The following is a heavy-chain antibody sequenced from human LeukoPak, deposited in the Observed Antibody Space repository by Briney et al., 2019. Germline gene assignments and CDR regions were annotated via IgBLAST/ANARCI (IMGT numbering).Heavy chain of an antibody. D-gene: IGHD2-2*02. Sequence: SETLSLTCTVSGGSIRSSSYYWGWIRQPPGKGLEWIGSIDYSGTTSYYNPSLKSRVTISVDTSKNQFSLKLSSVTAADTAVYYCARQLYEYMRYYFDYWGQGTLATVSS. V-gene: IGHV4-39*01. CDR2: IDYSGTTS. J-gene: IGHJ4*02. CDR3: ARQLYEYMRYYFDY. CDR1: GGSIRSSSYY.